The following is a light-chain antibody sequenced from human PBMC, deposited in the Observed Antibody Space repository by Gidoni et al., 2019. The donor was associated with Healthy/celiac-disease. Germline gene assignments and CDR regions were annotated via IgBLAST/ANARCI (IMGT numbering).Light chain of an antibody. V-gene: IGKV3-15*01. Sequence: LSCRASQSVSSNLAWYQQKPGQAPRLLIYGASTRATGIPARFSGSGSGTEFTLTISSLQSEDFAVYYCQQYNNRPLTFGGGTKVEIK. CDR3: QQYNNRPLT. CDR2: GAS. J-gene: IGKJ4*01. CDR1: QSVSSN.